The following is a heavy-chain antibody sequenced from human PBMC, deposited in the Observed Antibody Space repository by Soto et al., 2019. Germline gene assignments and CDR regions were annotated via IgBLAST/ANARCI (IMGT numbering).Heavy chain of an antibody. J-gene: IGHJ4*02. V-gene: IGHV4-39*01. Sequence: QLLESGPGLVKPSETLSLTCTVSGGSISSSSYYWGWIRQPPGKGLEWIGSIYYSGSTYYNPSLKSRVTISVDTSKNQFSLKLSSVTAADTAVYYCARSSHYYYGSGTLDYWGQGTLVTVSS. D-gene: IGHD3-10*01. CDR1: GGSISSSSYY. CDR3: ARSSHYYYGSGTLDY. CDR2: IYYSGST.